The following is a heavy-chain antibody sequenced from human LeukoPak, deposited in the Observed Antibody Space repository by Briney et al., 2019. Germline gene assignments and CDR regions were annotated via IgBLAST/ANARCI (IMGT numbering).Heavy chain of an antibody. CDR2: IYYSGST. D-gene: IGHD3-16*02. Sequence: PSETLSLTCTVSGGSISSSSYYWGWIRQPPGKGLEWIGSIYYSGSTYYNPSLKSRVTISVDTSKNQFSLKLSSVTAADTAVYYCARQIYDYVWGSYRYTSYFDYWGQGTLATVSS. V-gene: IGHV4-39*01. CDR3: ARQIYDYVWGSYRYTSYFDY. CDR1: GGSISSSSYY. J-gene: IGHJ4*02.